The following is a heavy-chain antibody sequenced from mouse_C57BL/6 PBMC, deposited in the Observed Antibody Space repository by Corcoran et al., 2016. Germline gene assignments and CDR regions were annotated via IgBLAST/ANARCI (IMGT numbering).Heavy chain of an antibody. D-gene: IGHD4-1*01. Sequence: QIQLVQSGPELKKPGETVKISCKASGYTFTTYGMSWVKQAPGKGLKWMGWINTYSGVPTYADDFKGRFAFSLETSASTAYLQINNLKNEDTATYFCARWDGEAMDYWGQGTSVTVSS. CDR3: ARWDGEAMDY. CDR1: GYTFTTYG. J-gene: IGHJ4*01. CDR2: INTYSGVP. V-gene: IGHV9-3*01.